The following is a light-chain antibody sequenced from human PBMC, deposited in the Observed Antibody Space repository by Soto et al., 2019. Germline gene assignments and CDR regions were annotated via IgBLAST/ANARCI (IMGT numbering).Light chain of an antibody. J-gene: IGKJ5*01. Sequence: EIVLTQSPVTLSLSPGERATLSCRASQSVSSSLAWYQQKPGQAPRLLIYDASNTATGIPARFSGSGSGPDFTPTISSLEPEDFAIYYCQQRSSSITFGQGTRLDTK. V-gene: IGKV3-11*01. CDR1: QSVSSS. CDR3: QQRSSSIT. CDR2: DAS.